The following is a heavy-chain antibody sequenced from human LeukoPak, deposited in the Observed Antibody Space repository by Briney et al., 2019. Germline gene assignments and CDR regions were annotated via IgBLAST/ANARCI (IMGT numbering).Heavy chain of an antibody. CDR1: GFTLSTNA. CDR2: ISGSGAST. Sequence: GGSLRLPCLTSGFTLSTNAMSWVRQAPGKGLEWISGISGSGASTYYADSVKGRFTISRDDSRNTLYLQMNSLRGDDTAVYYCAKDVGKWESLHFFDYWGQGTLVTVSS. D-gene: IGHD1-26*01. CDR3: AKDVGKWESLHFFDY. V-gene: IGHV3-23*01. J-gene: IGHJ4*02.